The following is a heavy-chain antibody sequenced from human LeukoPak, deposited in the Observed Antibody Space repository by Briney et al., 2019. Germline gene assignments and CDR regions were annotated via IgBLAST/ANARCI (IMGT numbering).Heavy chain of an antibody. CDR3: VRDATVGASSFDF. J-gene: IGHJ4*02. CDR1: RFVFPSTG. V-gene: IGHV3-30*02. Sequence: GGSLRLSCAASRFVFPSTGMHWVRQAPGKGLQWVAFIRYDGSEKYYADSVKGQFTISRDNSKNTLYLDMNSLRPEDTAVYYCVRDATVGASSFDFWGQGTLVTVSS. CDR2: IRYDGSEK. D-gene: IGHD1-26*01.